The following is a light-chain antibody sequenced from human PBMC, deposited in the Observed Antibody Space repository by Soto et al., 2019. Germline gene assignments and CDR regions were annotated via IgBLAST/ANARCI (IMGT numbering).Light chain of an antibody. Sequence: IVMTQSPGTLSVSPGERATLSCGASESVSSNLAWYQQKPGQVPRLVIYGASSRATGIPDRFSGSGSGTDFTLTISRLEPEDFAVYYCQQYSKSPLTFGQGTKVDIK. CDR1: ESVSSN. CDR2: GAS. J-gene: IGKJ1*01. V-gene: IGKV3-20*01. CDR3: QQYSKSPLT.